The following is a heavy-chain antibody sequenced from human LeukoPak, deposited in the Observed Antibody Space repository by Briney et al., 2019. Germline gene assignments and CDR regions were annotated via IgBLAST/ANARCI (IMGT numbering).Heavy chain of an antibody. CDR1: GYSVSSNSTA. D-gene: IGHD5-24*01. Sequence: SQTLSLTCAISGYSVSSNSTACNWIRQSPSRGLEWLGRTYYRYKWYSDYAVSVKSRITINPDTSKNQFSLQLNSVTPEDTAVYYCARGGQGDGYSADEAFDIWGQGTMVTVSS. CDR2: TYYRYKWYS. CDR3: ARGGQGDGYSADEAFDI. V-gene: IGHV6-1*01. J-gene: IGHJ3*02.